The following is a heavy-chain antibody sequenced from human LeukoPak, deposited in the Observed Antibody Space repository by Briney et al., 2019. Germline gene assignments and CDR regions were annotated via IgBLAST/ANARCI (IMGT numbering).Heavy chain of an antibody. J-gene: IGHJ5*01. V-gene: IGHV3-23*01. Sequence: GGSLRLSCAASGFAFSFYAMSWLRQPPGKGLEWVSTINANSGTTSYAASVRGRFSISRDNSKNTLYLQVNTLRADDTATYYCAKPVSGGLAVTADWFHPWGQGTLVVVSS. CDR2: INANSGTT. D-gene: IGHD6-19*01. CDR3: AKPVSGGLAVTADWFHP. CDR1: GFAFSFYA.